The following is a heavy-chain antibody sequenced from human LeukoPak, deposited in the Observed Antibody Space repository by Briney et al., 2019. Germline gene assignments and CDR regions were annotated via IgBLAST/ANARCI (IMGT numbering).Heavy chain of an antibody. CDR1: GFTFSSYW. CDR3: ASIEYYDFWSGPDV. D-gene: IGHD3-3*01. CDR2: IKQDGSEK. Sequence: PGGSLRLSCAASGFTFSSYWMSWVRQSPGKGLEWVANIKQDGSEKYYVDSVKGRFTISRDNAKNSLYLQMNSLRAEDTAVYYCASIEYYDFWSGPDVWGKGTTVTVSS. V-gene: IGHV3-7*01. J-gene: IGHJ6*04.